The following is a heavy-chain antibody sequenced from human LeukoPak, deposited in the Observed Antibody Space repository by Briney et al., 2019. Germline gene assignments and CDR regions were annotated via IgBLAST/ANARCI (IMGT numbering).Heavy chain of an antibody. J-gene: IGHJ4*02. CDR1: GFGYSSDE. D-gene: IGHD3-3*01. CDR2: ISSSGSTI. V-gene: IGHV3-48*03. Sequence: PGGSLRLSCAASGFGYSSDEMNWVRQAPGKGLEWVSYISSSGSTIHYADSVKGRFTISRDDAKNSLYLEMNSLRAEDTAVYYCASWSAWPRVGGQGTLVTVSS. CDR3: ASWSAWPRV.